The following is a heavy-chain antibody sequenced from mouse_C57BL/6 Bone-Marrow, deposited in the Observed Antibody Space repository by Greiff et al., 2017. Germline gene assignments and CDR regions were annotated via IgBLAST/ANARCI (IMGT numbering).Heavy chain of an antibody. J-gene: IGHJ2*01. V-gene: IGHV1-55*01. D-gene: IGHD6-1*01. CDR3: AWARQAFH. Sequence: QVQLQQPGAELVKPGASVKMSCKASGYTFTSYWITWVKQRPGQGLAWIGDIYPGSGCTNYHEKFKGKATLTVDTSSSTAYMQLSSLTSEDSAVYYCAWARQAFHRGQGTTLTVSS. CDR2: IYPGSGCT. CDR1: GYTFTSYW.